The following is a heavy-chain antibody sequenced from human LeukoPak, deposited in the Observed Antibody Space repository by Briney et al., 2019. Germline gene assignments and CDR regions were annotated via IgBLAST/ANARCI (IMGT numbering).Heavy chain of an antibody. CDR2: INPNSGGT. V-gene: IGHV1-2*02. CDR1: GYTFTGYY. CDR3: ARDDLEIFLDY. J-gene: IGHJ4*02. Sequence: GASVKVSCKASGYTFTGYYMHWVRQAPGQGLEWMGWINPNSGGTNYAQSFQGRVTMTRDASISTAYMELSRLRSDDTAVYYCARDDLEIFLDYWGQGTLVTVSS. D-gene: IGHD3-3*01.